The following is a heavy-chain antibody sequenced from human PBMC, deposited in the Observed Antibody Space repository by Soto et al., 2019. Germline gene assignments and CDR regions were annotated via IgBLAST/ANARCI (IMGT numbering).Heavy chain of an antibody. Sequence: QVQLVESGGGVVQPGRSLRLSCAASGFTFSSYGMHWVRQAPGKGLEWVAVIWYDGSNKYYADSLKGRFTISRDNSKNTLYLQMNSLRAEDTAVYYCARVSCGGDCLTGWFDPWGQGTLVTVSS. CDR1: GFTFSSYG. V-gene: IGHV3-33*01. D-gene: IGHD2-21*02. J-gene: IGHJ5*02. CDR3: ARVSCGGDCLTGWFDP. CDR2: IWYDGSNK.